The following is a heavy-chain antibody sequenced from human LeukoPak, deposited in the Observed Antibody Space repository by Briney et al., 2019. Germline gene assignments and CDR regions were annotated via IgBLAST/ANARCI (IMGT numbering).Heavy chain of an antibody. CDR3: ARLPRGGDYFDY. CDR2: IYSGGST. D-gene: IGHD2-21*01. V-gene: IGHV3-53*01. CDR1: GFTVSSNY. Sequence: GGSLRLSCAASGFTVSSNYMSWVRQAPGKGLEWLSVIYSGGSTYYADSVKGRFTISRDNSKNTLYLQMNSLRAEDTAVYYCARLPRGGDYFDYWGQGTLVTVSS. J-gene: IGHJ4*02.